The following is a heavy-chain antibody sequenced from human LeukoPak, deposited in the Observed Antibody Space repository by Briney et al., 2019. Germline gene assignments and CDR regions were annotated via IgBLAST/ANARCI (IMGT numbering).Heavy chain of an antibody. CDR2: AYHSGGT. D-gene: IGHD4-11*01. V-gene: IGHV4-38-2*02. CDR3: ARSDGTYTWYFDV. J-gene: IGHJ2*01. Sequence: SSETLSVTCTVSEYSMTSGYSWGWIRQPPGKGLEWIGSAYHSGGTYYNPSLKSRVTISIDTSKNQFSLRLNSVTAADTAVYYCARSDGTYTWYFDVWGRGTLVTVSS. CDR1: EYSMTSGYS.